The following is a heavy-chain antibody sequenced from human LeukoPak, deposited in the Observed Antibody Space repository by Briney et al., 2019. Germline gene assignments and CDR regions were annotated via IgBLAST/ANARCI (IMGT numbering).Heavy chain of an antibody. CDR2: IYYSGST. CDR3: ARVAAVAGTRYFDY. D-gene: IGHD6-19*01. Sequence: SETLSLTCTVSGGCISSHYWSWIRQPPGKGLEWIGYIYYSGSTNYNPSLKSRVTISVDTSKNQFSLKLSSVTAADTAVYYCARVAAVAGTRYFDYWGQGTLVTVSS. V-gene: IGHV4-59*11. J-gene: IGHJ4*02. CDR1: GGCISSHY.